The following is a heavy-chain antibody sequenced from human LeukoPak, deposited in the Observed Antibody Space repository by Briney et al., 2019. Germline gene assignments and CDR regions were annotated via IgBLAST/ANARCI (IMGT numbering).Heavy chain of an antibody. CDR1: GFTFSSYS. J-gene: IGHJ5*02. CDR3: ARDRDYYDRDQFGP. V-gene: IGHV3-48*04. D-gene: IGHD3-22*01. CDR2: ISSSSSTI. Sequence: GGSLRLSCAASGFTFSSYSMNWVRQAPGKGLEWVSYISSSSSTIYYADSVKGRFTISRDNAKNSLYLQMNSLRAEDTAVYYCARDRDYYDRDQFGPWGQGTLVTVSS.